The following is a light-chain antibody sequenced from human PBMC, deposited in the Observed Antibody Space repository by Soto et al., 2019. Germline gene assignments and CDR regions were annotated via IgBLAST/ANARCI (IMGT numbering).Light chain of an antibody. J-gene: IGLJ1*01. CDR2: SNN. V-gene: IGLV1-44*01. CDR3: AAWDDSLNGYV. Sequence: QSALTQPRSASGTPGQRVTISCSGSSXNIGRNIVNWYQHLPGTAPKLLIYSNNQRPSGVPDRFSGSKSGTSASLAISGLQSEDEADYYCAAWDDSLNGYVFGTGTKVTLL. CDR1: SXNIGRNI.